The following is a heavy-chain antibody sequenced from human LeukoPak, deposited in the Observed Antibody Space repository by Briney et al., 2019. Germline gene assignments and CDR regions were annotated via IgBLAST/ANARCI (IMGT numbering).Heavy chain of an antibody. D-gene: IGHD3-16*01. Sequence: ASVKVSCKASGYTFTSYYMHWVGQAPGQGLEWMGIINPSGGSTSYAQKFQGRVTMTRDTSTSTVYMELSSLRSEDTAVYYCARDQVVWKGGGYYYYYGMDVWGQGTTVTVSS. J-gene: IGHJ6*02. CDR1: GYTFTSYY. CDR3: ARDQVVWKGGGYYYYYGMDV. CDR2: INPSGGST. V-gene: IGHV1-46*01.